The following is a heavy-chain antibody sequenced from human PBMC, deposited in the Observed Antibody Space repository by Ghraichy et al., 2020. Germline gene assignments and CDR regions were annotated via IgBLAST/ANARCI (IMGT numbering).Heavy chain of an antibody. CDR3: ASINNWNDLQFDY. CDR1: GFTFSSYW. CDR2: IRQDGNQK. Sequence: GGSLRLSCAASGFTFSSYWMSWVRQAPGKGLEWVANIRQDGNQKYYVDSVKGRFTISRDNAKSSLYLQMNSLRAEDTAMYYCASINNWNDLQFDYWGQGILVTVSS. J-gene: IGHJ4*02. V-gene: IGHV3-7*03. D-gene: IGHD1-1*01.